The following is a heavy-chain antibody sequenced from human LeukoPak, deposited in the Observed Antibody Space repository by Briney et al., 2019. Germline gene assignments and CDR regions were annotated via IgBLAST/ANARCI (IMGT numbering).Heavy chain of an antibody. Sequence: ASVKVSCKASGYTFTGYYMHWVRQAPGQGLEWMGWINPNSGGTNYAQKFQGRVTMTRDTSISTAYMELSRLRSDDTAVYYCARIVWMEDYYYGMDVWGQGTTVTVSS. CDR3: ARIVWMEDYYYGMDV. D-gene: IGHD3-16*01. J-gene: IGHJ6*02. CDR1: GYTFTGYY. CDR2: INPNSGGT. V-gene: IGHV1-2*02.